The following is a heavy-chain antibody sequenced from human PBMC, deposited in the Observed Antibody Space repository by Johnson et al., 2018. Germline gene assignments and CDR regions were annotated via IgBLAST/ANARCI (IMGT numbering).Heavy chain of an antibody. CDR2: INHSGST. V-gene: IGHV4-34*01. CDR1: GGSFSGYY. J-gene: IGHJ3*02. D-gene: IGHD4-23*01. CDR3: ARGAYGGTVNDAFDI. Sequence: QVQLQQWGAGLLKPSETLSLTCAVYGGSFSGYYWSWIRQPPGKGLEWIGEINHSGSTNYNPSLKSRVTISVDTSKNQFSLKLSSVTAADTAVYYWARGAYGGTVNDAFDIWGQGTMVTVSS.